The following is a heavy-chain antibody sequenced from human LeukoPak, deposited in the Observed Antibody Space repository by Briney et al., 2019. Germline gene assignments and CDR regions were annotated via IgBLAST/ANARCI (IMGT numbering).Heavy chain of an antibody. D-gene: IGHD3-10*01. CDR1: GYTFTGYY. Sequence: GASVKVSCKASGYTFTGYYMHWVRQAPGQGLEWMGWINPNSGGTNYAQKFRGRATMTRDTSISTAYMELSRLRSDDTAVYYCARARYYYGSGRKIDYWGQGTLVTVSS. CDR2: INPNSGGT. V-gene: IGHV1-2*02. J-gene: IGHJ4*02. CDR3: ARARYYYGSGRKIDY.